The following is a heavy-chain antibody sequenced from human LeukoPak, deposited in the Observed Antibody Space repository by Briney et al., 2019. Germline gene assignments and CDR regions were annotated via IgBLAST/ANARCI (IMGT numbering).Heavy chain of an antibody. J-gene: IGHJ4*02. CDR1: GASISSYY. CDR3: ARSASTAHDY. CDR2: IYYSGST. Sequence: SETQSLTCTVSGASISSYYWSWIRQPPGKGLEWIGYIYYSGSTTYNPSLESRVTISVGTSKTQFSLKLSSVTAADTAVYYCARSASTAHDYWGQGTLVTVSS. V-gene: IGHV4-59*01.